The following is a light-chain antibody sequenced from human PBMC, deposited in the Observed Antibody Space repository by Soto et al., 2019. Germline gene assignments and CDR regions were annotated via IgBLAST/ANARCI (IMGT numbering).Light chain of an antibody. J-gene: IGLJ1*01. Sequence: QSVLTQPPSASGTPGQRVTMSCSGGNSNIGSHTVNWYQHLPGTAPTLLIFSNNQRPSGVPARFSGSKSGTSASLAISGLQSGDEGDYYCAAWDDSTTLVFGTGTKVTV. CDR3: AAWDDSTTLV. CDR2: SNN. CDR1: NSNIGSHT. V-gene: IGLV1-44*01.